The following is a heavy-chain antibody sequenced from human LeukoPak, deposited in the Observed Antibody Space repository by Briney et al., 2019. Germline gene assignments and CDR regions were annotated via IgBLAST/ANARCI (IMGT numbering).Heavy chain of an antibody. J-gene: IGHJ4*02. V-gene: IGHV3-48*04. D-gene: IGHD5-12*01. CDR2: ITSSSSTI. CDR1: GFTFSSYS. CDR3: ARDRPESGYDSDY. Sequence: PGGSLRLSCAASGFTFSSYSMNWVRQAPGKGLEWLSYITSSSSTIFYADSVKGRFTISRDNAKNSLYLQMNSLRAEDTAVYYCARDRPESGYDSDYWGQGTLVTVSS.